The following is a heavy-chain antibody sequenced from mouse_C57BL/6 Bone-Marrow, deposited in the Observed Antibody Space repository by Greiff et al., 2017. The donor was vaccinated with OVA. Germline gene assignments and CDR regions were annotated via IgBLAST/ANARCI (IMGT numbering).Heavy chain of an antibody. CDR1: GYAFSSSW. J-gene: IGHJ2*01. V-gene: IGHV1-82*01. CDR3: AKYYYCGSRYYFDD. Sequence: VQLQQPGTELVKPGASVKLSCKASGYAFSSSWMNWVKQRPGKGLEWIGRIYPGDGDTNYNGKFKGKATLTADKSSSTAYMQLSSLTSEDSAVYYCAKYYYCGSRYYFDDWGQGTTLTVSS. CDR2: IYPGDGDT. D-gene: IGHD1-1*01.